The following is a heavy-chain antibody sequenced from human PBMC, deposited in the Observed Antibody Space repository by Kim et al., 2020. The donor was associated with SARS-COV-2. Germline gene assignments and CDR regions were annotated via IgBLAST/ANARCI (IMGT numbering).Heavy chain of an antibody. CDR1: GGSISSGGYY. J-gene: IGHJ6*02. CDR2: IYYSGST. V-gene: IGHV4-31*03. CDR3: AGGRYFDANYGMDV. D-gene: IGHD3-9*01. Sequence: SETLSLTCTVSGGSISSGGYYWSWIRQHPGKGLEWIGYIYYSGSTYYNPSLKSRVTISVDTSKNQFSLKLSSVTAADTAVYYCAGGRYFDANYGMDVWGQGTTVTVSS.